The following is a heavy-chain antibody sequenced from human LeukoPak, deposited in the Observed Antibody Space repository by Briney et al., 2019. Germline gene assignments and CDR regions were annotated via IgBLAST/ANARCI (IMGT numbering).Heavy chain of an antibody. Sequence: SETLSLTCTVSGGSISRYYWSWIRQPAGKGLEWIGRIYTSGSTNYNPSLKSRVTMSLDTSKNHFSLNLRSVTAADTAVYFCLSDDYDSAVYSYWGQGTLVTVYS. J-gene: IGHJ4*02. CDR2: IYTSGST. CDR3: LSDDYDSAVYSY. CDR1: GGSISRYY. D-gene: IGHD3-22*01. V-gene: IGHV4-4*07.